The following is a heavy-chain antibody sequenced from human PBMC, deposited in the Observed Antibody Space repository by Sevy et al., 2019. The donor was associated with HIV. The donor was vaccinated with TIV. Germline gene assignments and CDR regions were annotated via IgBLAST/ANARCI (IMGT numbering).Heavy chain of an antibody. CDR2: LKSDVYGGKV. CDR3: TRWKAAQSIFDY. J-gene: IGHJ4*02. V-gene: IGHV3-49*04. Sequence: GGSLRLSCTASGFTFGDYCMSWVRQAPGKGLEWVAFLKSDVYGGKVDTAASVRGRFVISRDDSKTIAYLQMNDLKTEDTGVYYCTRWKAAQSIFDYWGQGALVTVSS. CDR1: GFTFGDYC. D-gene: IGHD6-13*01.